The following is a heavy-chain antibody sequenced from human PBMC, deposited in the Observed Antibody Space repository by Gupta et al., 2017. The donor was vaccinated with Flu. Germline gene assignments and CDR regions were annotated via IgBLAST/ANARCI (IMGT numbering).Heavy chain of an antibody. Sequence: QVQLVQSGAEVKKPGASVKVSCKASGYTFTGYYMHWVRQAPGQGLEWMGWINPNSGGTNYAQKFQGWVTMTRDTSISTAYMELSRLRSDDTAVYYCAITTRIAVAGTGLDYWGQGTLVTVAS. J-gene: IGHJ4*02. D-gene: IGHD6-19*01. CDR3: AITTRIAVAGTGLDY. CDR2: INPNSGGT. V-gene: IGHV1-2*04. CDR1: GYTFTGYY.